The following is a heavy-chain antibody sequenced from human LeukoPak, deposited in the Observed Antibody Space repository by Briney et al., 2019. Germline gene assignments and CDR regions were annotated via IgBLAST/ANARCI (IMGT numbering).Heavy chain of an antibody. V-gene: IGHV1-2*02. CDR3: ARDPEWDSPSLDFEY. Sequence: ASVKVSCKASGYTFTGYYMHWVRQAPGQRLEWMGWINPNNGDTHYVQKFQGRVTMTRYTSINTAYMELRSLRSDDTAVYYCARDPEWDSPSLDFEYWGQGTLVTVSS. D-gene: IGHD1-26*01. CDR2: INPNNGDT. CDR1: GYTFTGYY. J-gene: IGHJ4*02.